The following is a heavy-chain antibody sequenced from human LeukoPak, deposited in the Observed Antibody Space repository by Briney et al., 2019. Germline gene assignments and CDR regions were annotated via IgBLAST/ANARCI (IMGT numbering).Heavy chain of an antibody. Sequence: GGSLRLSCAASGFTFSSYSMNWVRQAPGKGLEWVSSISSSSSYIYYADSVKGRFTISRDNAKNSLYLQMNSLRAEDTAVYYCARDTVTVTRWDYFDYWGQGTLVTVSS. CDR1: GFTFSSYS. CDR2: ISSSSSYI. J-gene: IGHJ4*02. V-gene: IGHV3-21*01. D-gene: IGHD4-17*01. CDR3: ARDTVTVTRWDYFDY.